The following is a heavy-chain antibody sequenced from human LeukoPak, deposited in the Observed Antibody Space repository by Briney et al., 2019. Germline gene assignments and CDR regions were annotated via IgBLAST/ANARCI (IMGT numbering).Heavy chain of an antibody. Sequence: SETLSLTCAVYGGSFSGYYWSWIRQPPGKGLEWIGEINHSENTNYNPSLKSRVTISVDTSKNQFSLKLTSVTAADTAVYYCARPLPDYDFWSGPSNWFDPWGQGTLVTVSS. D-gene: IGHD3-3*01. CDR2: INHSENT. CDR1: GGSFSGYY. CDR3: ARPLPDYDFWSGPSNWFDP. V-gene: IGHV4-34*01. J-gene: IGHJ5*02.